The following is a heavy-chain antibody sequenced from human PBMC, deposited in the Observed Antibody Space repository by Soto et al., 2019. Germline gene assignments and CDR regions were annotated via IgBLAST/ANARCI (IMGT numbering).Heavy chain of an antibody. D-gene: IGHD6-13*01. CDR1: AGGSISSGDSY. J-gene: IGHJ4*02. CDR3: ARGVGSSWYFSYFDY. V-gene: IGHV4-31*03. Sequence: QVQLQESGPGLVKPSQTLSLTCTVSAGGSISSGDSYWSWIRQHPGKGLEYIGHIYYGSTYYNPSLNSRVSISVDTSKNPFSLNLNSVTAADTAVYYCARGVGSSWYFSYFDYWGQGTLVSVSS. CDR2: IYYGST.